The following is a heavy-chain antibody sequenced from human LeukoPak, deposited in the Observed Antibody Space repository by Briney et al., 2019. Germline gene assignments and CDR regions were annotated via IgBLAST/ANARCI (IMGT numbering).Heavy chain of an antibody. V-gene: IGHV3-21*01. J-gene: IGHJ6*03. CDR2: ISSSSSYI. CDR3: ARDGPNDILSGFVYYMDV. D-gene: IGHD3-9*01. Sequence: GGSLRLSCAASGLTFSSYSMNWVRQAPGKGLEWVSSISSSSSYIYYADSVKGRFTISRDNAKNSLYLQMNSLRAEDTAVYYCARDGPNDILSGFVYYMDVWGKGTTVTVSS. CDR1: GLTFSSYS.